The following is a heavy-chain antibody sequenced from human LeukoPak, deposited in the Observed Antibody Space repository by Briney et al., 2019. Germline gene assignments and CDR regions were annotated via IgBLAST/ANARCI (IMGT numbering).Heavy chain of an antibody. CDR1: GFTFSSYW. Sequence: GGSLRLSCAASGFTFSSYWMSWVRQAPGKGLEWVANIKQDGSEKYYVDSVKGRFTISRDNAKNSQYLQMNSLRVEDTALYYCARAQTYGDSRLLLDYWGQGTLVTVSS. V-gene: IGHV3-7*03. CDR2: IKQDGSEK. J-gene: IGHJ4*02. CDR3: ARAQTYGDSRLLLDY. D-gene: IGHD2-21*02.